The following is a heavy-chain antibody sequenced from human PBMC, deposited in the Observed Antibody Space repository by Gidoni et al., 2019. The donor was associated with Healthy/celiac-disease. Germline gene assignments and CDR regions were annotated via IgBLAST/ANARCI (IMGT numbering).Heavy chain of an antibody. CDR3: VKDFEVATITDETDNWFDP. D-gene: IGHD5-12*01. CDR2: ISSNGGST. CDR1: GFTFSSYA. J-gene: IGHJ5*02. V-gene: IGHV3-64D*06. Sequence: EVQLVESGGGLVQPGGSLRLSCSASGFTFSSYAMHWVRQAPGKGLEYVSAISSNGGSTYYADSVKGRFTISRDNSKNTLYLQMSSLRAEDTAVYYCVKDFEVATITDETDNWFDPWGQGTLVTVSS.